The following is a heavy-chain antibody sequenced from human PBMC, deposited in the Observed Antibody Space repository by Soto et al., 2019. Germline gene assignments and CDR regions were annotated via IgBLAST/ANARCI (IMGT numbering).Heavy chain of an antibody. D-gene: IGHD3-3*01. CDR2: IYYSGST. J-gene: IGHJ3*02. CDR3: ATAYDFWSGQVGAFDI. Sequence: SETLSLTCTVSGGSISSYYWSWIRQPPGKGLEWIGYIYYSGSTNYNPSLKSRVTISVDTSKNQFSLKLSSVTAADTAVYYCATAYDFWSGQVGAFDIWGQGTMVTVSS. CDR1: GGSISSYY. V-gene: IGHV4-59*08.